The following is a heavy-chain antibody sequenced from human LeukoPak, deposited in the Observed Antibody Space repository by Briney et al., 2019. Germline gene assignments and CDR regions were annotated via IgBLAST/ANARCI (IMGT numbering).Heavy chain of an antibody. CDR2: IKQHGSEK. Sequence: GGSLRLSCAPSGFTFSSYWMSWVRQAPGKGLEWVANIKQHGSEKYYVDSVKGRFTISRDNAKNSLYLQMNSLRAEDTAVYYCARGNYDFWSGRSDGFDSWGQGTMVTVSS. V-gene: IGHV3-7*01. CDR3: ARGNYDFWSGRSDGFDS. J-gene: IGHJ3*02. D-gene: IGHD3-3*01. CDR1: GFTFSSYW.